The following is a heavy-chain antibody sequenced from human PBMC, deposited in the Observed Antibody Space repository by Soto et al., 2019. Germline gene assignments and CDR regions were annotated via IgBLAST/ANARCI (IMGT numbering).Heavy chain of an antibody. V-gene: IGHV1-46*01. Sequence: ASVKVSCKASGYTFTSYYIHWVRQAPGQGLEWMAIINPNSGFTSLAQKFQGRVTMTRDTSTSTVYMALSSLRSEDTAVYFCARGHCSSPTCPLYYYYGMDVWGQGTTFTVSS. D-gene: IGHD2-2*01. CDR3: ARGHCSSPTCPLYYYYGMDV. CDR2: INPNSGFT. J-gene: IGHJ6*02. CDR1: GYTFTSYY.